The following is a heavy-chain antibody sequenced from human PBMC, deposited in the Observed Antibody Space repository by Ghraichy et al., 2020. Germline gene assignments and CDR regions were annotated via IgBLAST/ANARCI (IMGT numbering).Heavy chain of an antibody. V-gene: IGHV4-34*01. Sequence: GSLRLSCAVYGGSFSGYYWNWIRQPPGKGLEWIGESDQGGSTNYNPSLKTRVTISMDTSESQFSLRLTSVTAADTAVYYCARGRPNYDFLTGYYRGAFDIWGQGTLVTVSS. J-gene: IGHJ3*02. CDR3: ARGRPNYDFLTGYYRGAFDI. CDR2: SDQGGST. D-gene: IGHD3-9*01. CDR1: GGSFSGYY.